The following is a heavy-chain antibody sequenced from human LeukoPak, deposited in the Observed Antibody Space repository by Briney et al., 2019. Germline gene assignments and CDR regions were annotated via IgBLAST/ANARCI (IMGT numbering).Heavy chain of an antibody. J-gene: IGHJ6*02. V-gene: IGHV3-23*01. CDR3: AKVSWSPGTDV. Sequence: GASLRLSCAASGFSFSSFDMSWVRQAPGGGLEWVSGISGSGGSTYYTDSVKGRFTISRDNSKNTLYLQMNSLRAEDTAVYYCAKVSWSPGTDVWGQGTTVTVSS. CDR1: GFSFSSFD. CDR2: ISGSGGST. D-gene: IGHD1-1*01.